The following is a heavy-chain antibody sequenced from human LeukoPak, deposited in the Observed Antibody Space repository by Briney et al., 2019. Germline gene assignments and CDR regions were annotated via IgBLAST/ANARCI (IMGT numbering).Heavy chain of an antibody. J-gene: IGHJ6*02. Sequence: PGGSLRLSCAASGFTFSSYWMHWVRQAPGKGLVWVSRINSDGSSTSYADSVKGRFTISRDNAKNTLYLQMNSLRAEDTAVYYCARGGESTILRISYYYYGMDVWGQGTTVTVSS. CDR2: INSDGSST. V-gene: IGHV3-74*01. CDR3: ARGGESTILRISYYYYGMDV. CDR1: GFTFSSYW. D-gene: IGHD3-9*01.